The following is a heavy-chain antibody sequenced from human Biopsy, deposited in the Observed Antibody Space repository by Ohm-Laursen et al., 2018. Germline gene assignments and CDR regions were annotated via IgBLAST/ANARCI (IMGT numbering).Heavy chain of an antibody. CDR1: GFTVSSTY. Sequence: GSLRLSCAASGFTVSSTYMSWVRQAPGKGLEWVSVIYTGGSTFYADSVKGRLTISRDKSKNTLYLQMNNLTAEDTAVYYCAREGRDYWGQGTLVTVSS. CDR2: IYTGGST. V-gene: IGHV3-53*01. J-gene: IGHJ4*02. CDR3: AREGRDY.